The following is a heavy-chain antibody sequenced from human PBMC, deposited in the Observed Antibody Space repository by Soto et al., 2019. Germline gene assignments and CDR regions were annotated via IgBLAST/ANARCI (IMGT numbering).Heavy chain of an antibody. Sequence: SVKVSCKASGYTFITYGVTWVRQAPGQGLEWMGWITPYNGKTHYAQKFQDRVTMTTDTAATTAYMELRSLTSDDSAMYFCARDTSHYFDHWGQGTLVTVSS. V-gene: IGHV1-18*01. D-gene: IGHD2-2*01. CDR3: ARDTSHYFDH. CDR2: ITPYNGKT. J-gene: IGHJ4*02. CDR1: GYTFITYG.